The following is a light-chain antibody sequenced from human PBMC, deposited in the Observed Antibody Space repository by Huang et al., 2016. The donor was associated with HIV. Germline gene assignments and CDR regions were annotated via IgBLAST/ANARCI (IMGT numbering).Light chain of an antibody. Sequence: DIQMTQSPPSLSAPVGERATITCRATPVISNSLAWYQPKAGKAPNLLVVAVTNLGDGVPTRFSGSGSGTHYTLTISSLQPEDFATYYCQHYYNTPLTFGGGTKVEIK. V-gene: IGKV1-NL1*01. CDR3: QHYYNTPLT. CDR2: AVT. J-gene: IGKJ4*01. CDR1: PVISNS.